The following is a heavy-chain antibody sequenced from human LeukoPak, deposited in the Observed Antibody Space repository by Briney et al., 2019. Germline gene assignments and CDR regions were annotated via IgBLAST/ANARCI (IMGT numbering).Heavy chain of an antibody. J-gene: IGHJ4*02. V-gene: IGHV3-21*06. D-gene: IGHD5-24*01. CDR3: ARDLSGDGYDFYYFDY. CDR1: GFTFSHYS. CDR2: INTTGTYR. Sequence: GGSLRLSCAASGFTFSHYSMNWVRQAPGKGLEWVSSINTTGTYRYYADSLKGRFTISRDNAKNSLYLQMNSLRAEDTAVYYCARDLSGDGYDFYYFDYWGQGTPVTVSS.